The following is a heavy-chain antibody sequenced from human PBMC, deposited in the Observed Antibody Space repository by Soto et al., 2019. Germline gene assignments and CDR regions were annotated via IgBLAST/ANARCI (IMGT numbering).Heavy chain of an antibody. V-gene: IGHV4-59*01. J-gene: IGHJ4*02. Sequence: SEILSLTNSVSGGSIISYDWSWIMQPPGKGLEWIGYIYYSGSTNYNPSLKSRVTISVDTSKNQFSLKLSSVTAADTAVYYCERALDYGDYMYYFDYWGQGTLVTVSS. CDR2: IYYSGST. CDR1: GGSIISYD. D-gene: IGHD4-17*01. CDR3: ERALDYGDYMYYFDY.